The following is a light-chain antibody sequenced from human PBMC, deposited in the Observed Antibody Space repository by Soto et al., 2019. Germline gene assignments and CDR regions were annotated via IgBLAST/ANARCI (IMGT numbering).Light chain of an antibody. J-gene: IGLJ1*01. CDR2: DVS. V-gene: IGLV2-14*01. Sequence: QSVLTQPASVSGSPGQSITISCTGTSSDVGGYNYVSWYQQHPGKAPKLMIYDVSNRPSGVSNRFSGSKSGNTASLTLSGLQAEDEADYYCSSYTSSSTPFYGFGTGTKVTVL. CDR3: SSYTSSSTPFYG. CDR1: SSDVGGYNY.